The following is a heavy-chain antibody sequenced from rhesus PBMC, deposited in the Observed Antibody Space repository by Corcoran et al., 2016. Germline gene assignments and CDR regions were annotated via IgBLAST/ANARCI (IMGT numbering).Heavy chain of an antibody. Sequence: QVQLQESGPAVVKPSETLSLTCAVSGGSISSSNWWSWISQSPGKGLEWIGGSYGSGGRPGSNPSHKSRVTIAIDTSKNQFSLELSSVTAADTAVYCCARRTDYYVSGFGDYWGQGVLVTVSS. CDR2: SYGSGGRP. CDR3: ARRTDYYVSGFGDY. J-gene: IGHJ4*01. CDR1: GGSISSSNW. V-gene: IGHV4-93*02. D-gene: IGHD3-28*01.